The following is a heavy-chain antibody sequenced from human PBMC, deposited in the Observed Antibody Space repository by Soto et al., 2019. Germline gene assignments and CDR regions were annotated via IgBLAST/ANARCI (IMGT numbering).Heavy chain of an antibody. V-gene: IGHV5-51*01. CDR2: IYPGDSDT. CDR3: AAGTGMASDAFDI. D-gene: IGHD5-18*01. J-gene: IGHJ3*02. CDR1: GYSFTSYW. Sequence: GASLKISCKGSGYSFTSYWIGWVRQMPGKGLEWTGIIYPGDSDTRYSPSFQGQVTISADKSISTAYLQWSSLKASDTAMYYCAAGTGMASDAFDIWGQGTMVTVSS.